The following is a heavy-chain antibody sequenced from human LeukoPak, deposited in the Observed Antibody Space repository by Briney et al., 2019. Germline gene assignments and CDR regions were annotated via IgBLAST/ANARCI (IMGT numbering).Heavy chain of an antibody. CDR2: INHSGST. CDR3: ARAHYYYGSGSYYKPYNWFDP. D-gene: IGHD3-10*01. CDR1: GGSFSGYY. V-gene: IGHV4-34*01. J-gene: IGHJ5*02. Sequence: PSETLSLTCAVYGGSFSGYYWSWIRQPPGKGLEWIGEINHSGSTNYNPSLKSRATISVDTSKNQFSLKLSSVTAADTAVYYCARAHYYYGSGSYYKPYNWFDPWGQGTLVTVSS.